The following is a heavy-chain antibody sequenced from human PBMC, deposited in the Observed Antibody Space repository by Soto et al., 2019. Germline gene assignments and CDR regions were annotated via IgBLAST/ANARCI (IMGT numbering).Heavy chain of an antibody. CDR1: GFTFSSYA. Sequence: GGSLRLSCAASGFTFSSYAMSWVRQAPGKGLEWVSAISGSGGSTYYADSVKGRFIISRDNSKNTLYLQMNSLRAEDTAVYYCAKDNGQYCSSTSCYFDYWGQGTLVTVSS. D-gene: IGHD2-2*01. J-gene: IGHJ4*02. CDR3: AKDNGQYCSSTSCYFDY. CDR2: ISGSGGST. V-gene: IGHV3-23*01.